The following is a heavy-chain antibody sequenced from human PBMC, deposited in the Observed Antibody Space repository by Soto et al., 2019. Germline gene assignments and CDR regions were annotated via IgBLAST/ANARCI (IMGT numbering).Heavy chain of an antibody. CDR3: ARGVITFGGVIVPPGPGNWFDP. J-gene: IGHJ5*02. D-gene: IGHD3-16*02. V-gene: IGHV4-31*03. CDR2: IYYSGST. Sequence: QVQLQESGPGLVKPSQTLSLTCTVSGGSISSGGYYWSWIRQHPGKGLEWIGYIYYSGSTYYNPSLKSRVTISVDTSKNQFSLKLSSVTAADTAVYYCARGVITFGGVIVPPGPGNWFDPWGQGTLVTVSS. CDR1: GGSISSGGYY.